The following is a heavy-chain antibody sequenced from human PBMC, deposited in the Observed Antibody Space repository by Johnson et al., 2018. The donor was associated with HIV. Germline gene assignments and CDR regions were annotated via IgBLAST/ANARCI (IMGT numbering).Heavy chain of an antibody. Sequence: VQLVESGGGLIQPGGSLRLSCAASGITVGTNYMSWVRQAPGKGLEWVSVIFSVGDVYYADSVKGRFTISRDNAKNSLYLQMNSLRAEDTALYYCARLIGYDSSGKAFDMWGQGTMVTVSS. CDR3: ARLIGYDSSGKAFDM. J-gene: IGHJ3*02. CDR2: IFSVGDV. CDR1: GITVGTNY. V-gene: IGHV3-53*01. D-gene: IGHD3-22*01.